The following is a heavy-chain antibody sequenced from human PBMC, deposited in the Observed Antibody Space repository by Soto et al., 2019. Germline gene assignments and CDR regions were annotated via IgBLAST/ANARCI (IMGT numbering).Heavy chain of an antibody. CDR3: ARDRKLELPGNYYYYGMDV. Sequence: PSETLSLTCSASGGSIRDYFWTWIRQSPGRGLEWIGYISSSGTVKYNSSLKSRVTISLDRSRNQFSLKLSSVTAADTAVYFCARDRKLELPGNYYYYGMDVWGQGTTVT. D-gene: IGHD1-7*01. CDR2: ISSSGTV. J-gene: IGHJ6*01. CDR1: GGSIRDYF. V-gene: IGHV4-59*01.